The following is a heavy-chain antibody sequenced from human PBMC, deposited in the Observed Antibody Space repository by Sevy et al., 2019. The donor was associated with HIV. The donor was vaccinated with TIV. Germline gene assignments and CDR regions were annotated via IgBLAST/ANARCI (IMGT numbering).Heavy chain of an antibody. CDR3: ARNLSPNGAFDI. J-gene: IGHJ3*02. CDR2: ISGSRGTT. Sequence: GGSLRLSCAASGLTFSNYVMSWVRQAPGKGLEWLSVISGSRGTTYAAESVKGRFTISRDNSKNTLYLHMSSLGAEDTAVYYCARNLSPNGAFDIWGQGTRVTVSS. D-gene: IGHD1-1*01. V-gene: IGHV3-23*01. CDR1: GLTFSNYV.